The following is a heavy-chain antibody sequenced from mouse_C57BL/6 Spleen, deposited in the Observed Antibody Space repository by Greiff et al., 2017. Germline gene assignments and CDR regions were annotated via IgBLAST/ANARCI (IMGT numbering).Heavy chain of an antibody. CDR3: APGTFDY. Sequence: QVQLQQSGPELVKPGASVKISCKASGYAFSSSWMNWVKQRPGQGLEWIGRIYPGDGDTNYNGKFKGKATLTADKSSSTAYMQLSSLTSEDSAVYFCAPGTFDYWGQGTTLTVSS. J-gene: IGHJ2*01. CDR1: GYAFSSSW. CDR2: IYPGDGDT. D-gene: IGHD4-1*01. V-gene: IGHV1-82*01.